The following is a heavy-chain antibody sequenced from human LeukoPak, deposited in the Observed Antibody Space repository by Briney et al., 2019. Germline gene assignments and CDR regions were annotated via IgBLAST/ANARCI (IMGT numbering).Heavy chain of an antibody. V-gene: IGHV1-8*02. CDR3: ARGTDYFDY. Sequence: WASVKVSCKASGYTFTGYYMHWVRQAPGQGLEWMGWMNSNSGNTGYAQKFQGRVTMTRNTSISTAYMELSSLRSEDTAVYYCARGTDYFDYWGQGTLVTVSS. CDR2: MNSNSGNT. J-gene: IGHJ4*02. CDR1: GYTFTGYY.